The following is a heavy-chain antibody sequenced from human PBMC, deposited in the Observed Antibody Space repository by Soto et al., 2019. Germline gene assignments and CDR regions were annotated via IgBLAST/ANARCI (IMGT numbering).Heavy chain of an antibody. V-gene: IGHV1-18*01. CDR1: GYTFTSYG. CDR2: ISAYNGNT. D-gene: IGHD3-9*01. Sequence: QVQLVQSGAEVKKPGASVKVSCKASGYTFTSYGITWVRQAPGQGLEWMGWISAYNGNTNCAQKLQGRVTMTTDTSTSTAYMELRSLRSDDTAVYYCAGGIPYYDILTGYYVEYFQHWGQGTLVTVSS. J-gene: IGHJ1*01. CDR3: AGGIPYYDILTGYYVEYFQH.